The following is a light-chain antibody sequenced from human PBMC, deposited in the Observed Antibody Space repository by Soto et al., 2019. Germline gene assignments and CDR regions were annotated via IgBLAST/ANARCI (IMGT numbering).Light chain of an antibody. CDR1: SSDIGHYDY. V-gene: IGLV2-14*03. CDR3: CSLTTSHTYV. CDR2: HVT. J-gene: IGLJ1*01. Sequence: QSVLTQAACVSGSPGQSITISCTGTSSDIGHYDYVSWYQQHPGKAPKLMIYHVTYRPSGVSNRYSGSKSGNSASLTISGLQADDEADYYCCSLTTSHTYVFGSGTKVTAL.